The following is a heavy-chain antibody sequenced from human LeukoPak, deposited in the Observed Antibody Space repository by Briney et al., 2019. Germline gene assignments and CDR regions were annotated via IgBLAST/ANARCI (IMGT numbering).Heavy chain of an antibody. CDR2: IYTSEST. Sequence: SETLSLTCSVSGGSISSSNYYWSWIRQPAGTGLEWIGRIYTSESTNYNPSLKSRVTISVDTSRNQFSLKLSSVTAADTAVYYCARGLWFGDENPPYFDYWGQGILVTVSS. CDR1: GGSISSSNYY. J-gene: IGHJ4*02. V-gene: IGHV4-61*02. CDR3: ARGLWFGDENPPYFDY. D-gene: IGHD3-10*01.